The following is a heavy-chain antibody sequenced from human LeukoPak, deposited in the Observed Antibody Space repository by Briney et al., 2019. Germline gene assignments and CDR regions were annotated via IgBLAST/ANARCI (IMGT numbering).Heavy chain of an antibody. CDR3: ARMDIGLVRD. V-gene: IGHV3-9*01. Sequence: PGGSLRLSCAASGFTFDDYAMHWVRQAPGKGLEWVSGISWNSGSIGYADSVKGRFTISRDNAKNSLYLQMNSLRAEDTAVYYCARMDIGLVRDWGQGTLVTVSS. D-gene: IGHD2-15*01. CDR1: GFTFDDYA. CDR2: ISWNSGSI. J-gene: IGHJ4*02.